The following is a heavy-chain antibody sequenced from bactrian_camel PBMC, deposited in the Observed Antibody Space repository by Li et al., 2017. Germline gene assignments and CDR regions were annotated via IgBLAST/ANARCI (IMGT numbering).Heavy chain of an antibody. Sequence: HVQLVESGGGLVQPGGSLRLSCAASGFSFSASHMSWVRQDPGKGLEWVVGISGDARRTDYLDSVKGRFTISRDNARSTVYLQMNSLKSEDTALYYCATVDLRTQKGWAYWGQGTQVTVS. CDR3: ATVDLRTQKGWAY. D-gene: IGHD5*01. CDR2: ISGDARRT. J-gene: IGHJ4*01. CDR1: GFSFSASH. V-gene: IGHV3S7*01.